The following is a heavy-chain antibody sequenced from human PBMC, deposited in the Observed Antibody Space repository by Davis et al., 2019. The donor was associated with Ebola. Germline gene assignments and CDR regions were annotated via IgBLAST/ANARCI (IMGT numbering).Heavy chain of an antibody. D-gene: IGHD6-13*01. CDR1: GFVFRNYA. V-gene: IGHV3-30*14. J-gene: IGHJ6*02. CDR3: AREYRIAAAGTTYYYYGMDV. CDR2: MSYDGSNK. Sequence: SLKISCAASGFVFRNYAMHWIRQAPGKGLEWVAIMSYDGSNKYYADCVNGRFTISRDNSKNTLYLQLNSLRAEDTAVYYCAREYRIAAAGTTYYYYGMDVWGQGTTVTVSS.